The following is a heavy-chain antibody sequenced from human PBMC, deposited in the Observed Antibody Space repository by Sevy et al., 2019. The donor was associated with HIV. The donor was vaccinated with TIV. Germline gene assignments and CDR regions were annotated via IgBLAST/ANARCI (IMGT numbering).Heavy chain of an antibody. CDR3: VRHRVSVGTAPFDY. Sequence: SETLSLTCTVSGGSISSYYWSWIRQPPGKGLEWIGYIYYSGSTNYNPSLKSRVTISVDTSKNQFSLKLSSVTAADTAVYYCVRHRVSVGTAPFDYWGQGTLVTVSS. V-gene: IGHV4-59*08. CDR1: GGSISSYY. J-gene: IGHJ4*02. D-gene: IGHD6-13*01. CDR2: IYYSGST.